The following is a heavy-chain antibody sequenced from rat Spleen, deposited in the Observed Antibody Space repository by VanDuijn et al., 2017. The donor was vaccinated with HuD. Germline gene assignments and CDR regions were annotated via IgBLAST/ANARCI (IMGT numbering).Heavy chain of an antibody. V-gene: IGHV5-29*01. Sequence: EVQLVESGGGLVQPGRSLKLSCAASGFTFSNYYMAWVRQAPTKGLVWVALISYDGSATYYRDSVKGRFTISRDNAENTQYLQMDSLRSEDTATYYCARHYYDGTYFYGFAYWGQGVMVTVSS. CDR3: ARHYYDGTYFYGFAY. J-gene: IGHJ2*01. CDR2: ISYDGSAT. D-gene: IGHD1-12*02. CDR1: GFTFSNYY.